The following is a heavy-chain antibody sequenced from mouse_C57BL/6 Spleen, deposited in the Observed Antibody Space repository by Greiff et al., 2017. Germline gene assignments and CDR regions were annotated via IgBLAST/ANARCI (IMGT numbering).Heavy chain of an antibody. CDR1: GYTFTSYW. CDR2: IDPSDSYT. J-gene: IGHJ4*01. CDR3: ARKENYSYYYAMDY. Sequence: QVQLKQPGAELVMPGASVKLSCKASGYTFTSYWMHWVKQRPGQGLEWIGEIDPSDSYTNYNQKFKGKSTLTVDKSTSTAYMQLSSLTSEDTAVYYCARKENYSYYYAMDYWGQGTSVTVSS. D-gene: IGHD1-1*01. V-gene: IGHV1-69*01.